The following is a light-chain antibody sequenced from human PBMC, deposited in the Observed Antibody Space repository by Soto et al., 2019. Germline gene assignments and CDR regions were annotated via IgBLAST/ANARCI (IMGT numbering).Light chain of an antibody. CDR1: ERISSNF. J-gene: IGKJ3*01. Sequence: VLTQSTDTLSLSPGERATLSCRASERISSNFLAWYQQRPGQAPRLLIYGASTRASGIPDRFSGSGSGTDFALSISRVEPEDFAVFYCQQYGTSPFTFGPGTTVEIK. V-gene: IGKV3-20*01. CDR3: QQYGTSPFT. CDR2: GAS.